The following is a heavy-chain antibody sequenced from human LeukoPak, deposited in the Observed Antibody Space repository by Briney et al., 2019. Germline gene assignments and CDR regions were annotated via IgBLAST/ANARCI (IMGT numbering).Heavy chain of an antibody. CDR1: GGSFSGYY. CDR3: ARGGRVSRDGYNARDY. D-gene: IGHD5-24*01. Sequence: PSETLSITCAVYGGSFSGYYWSWIRQPPGKGLEWIGEINHSGSTNYNPSLKSRVTISVDTSKNQFSLKLSSVTAADTAVYYCARGGRVSRDGYNARDYWGQGTLVTVSS. J-gene: IGHJ4*02. CDR2: INHSGST. V-gene: IGHV4-34*01.